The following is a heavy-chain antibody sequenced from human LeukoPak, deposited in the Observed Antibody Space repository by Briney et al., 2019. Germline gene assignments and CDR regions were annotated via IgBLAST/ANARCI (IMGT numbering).Heavy chain of an antibody. J-gene: IGHJ4*02. V-gene: IGHV3-53*01. CDR2: IYSGGST. CDR3: AREDSHNSTGGMFYFDY. D-gene: IGHD1-20*01. Sequence: PGGSLRLSCAASGFTVSSNYMSWVRQAPGKGLEWVSVIYSGGSTYYADSVKGRFTISRDNAKNSLYLQMNSLRAEDTAVYYCAREDSHNSTGGMFYFDYWGQGTLVTVSS. CDR1: GFTVSSNY.